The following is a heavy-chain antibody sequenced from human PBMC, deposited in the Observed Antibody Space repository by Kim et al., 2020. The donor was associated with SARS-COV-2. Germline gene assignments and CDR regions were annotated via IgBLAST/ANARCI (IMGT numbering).Heavy chain of an antibody. CDR3: AREGDYTVTSEFDY. J-gene: IGHJ4*02. CDR1: GFTFSSYA. V-gene: IGHV3-30-3*01. D-gene: IGHD4-17*01. CDR2: ISYDGSNK. Sequence: GGSLRLSCAASGFTFSSYAMPWVRQAPGKGLEWVAAISYDGSNKYYADSVKGRFTISRDNSKNTLYLQMNSLRAEDTAVYYCAREGDYTVTSEFDYWGQGTLVTVSS.